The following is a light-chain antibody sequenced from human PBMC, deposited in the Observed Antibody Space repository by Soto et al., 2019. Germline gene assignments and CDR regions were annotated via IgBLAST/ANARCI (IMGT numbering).Light chain of an antibody. J-gene: IGLJ2*01. Sequence: QSVLTQPPSVSGAPGQRVTISCTGSSSNIGSRYDVHWYQQLPGTAPRLLIYDNSNRPSGVPDRFSGSKSGTSASLAITGLQAEDEADYYCQSYDSSLSALVFGGGTKVTVL. CDR1: SSNIGSRYD. CDR3: QSYDSSLSALV. CDR2: DNS. V-gene: IGLV1-40*01.